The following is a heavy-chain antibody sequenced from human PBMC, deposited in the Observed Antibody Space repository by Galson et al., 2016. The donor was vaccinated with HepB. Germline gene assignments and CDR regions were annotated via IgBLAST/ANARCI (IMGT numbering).Heavy chain of an antibody. CDR3: AKAFDCWSGYPFDH. CDR1: GITFSNYA. J-gene: IGHJ4*02. V-gene: IGHV3-23*01. Sequence: SLRLSCAASGITFSNYALSWVRQAPGKGLEWVSSISGSGGSSYYADSVKGRFTISRDNSKNTLYLQMNSLRAEDTAVYYCAKAFDCWSGYPFDHWGPGTVVTVSS. D-gene: IGHD3-3*01. CDR2: ISGSGGSS.